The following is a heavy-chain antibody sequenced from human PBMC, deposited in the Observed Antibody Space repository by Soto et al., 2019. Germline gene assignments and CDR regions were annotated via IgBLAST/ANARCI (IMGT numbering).Heavy chain of an antibody. D-gene: IGHD3-9*01. CDR3: AREPLDKSGGMDV. V-gene: IGHV4-30-4*01. CDR2: IYYSGST. Sequence: PSETLSLTCTVSGGSISSGDYYWSWIRQPPGKGLEWIGYIYYSGSTYYNPSLKSRVTISVDTSKNQFSLKLSSVTAADTAVYYCAREPLDKSGGMDVWGQGTTVTVSS. CDR1: GGSISSGDYY. J-gene: IGHJ6*02.